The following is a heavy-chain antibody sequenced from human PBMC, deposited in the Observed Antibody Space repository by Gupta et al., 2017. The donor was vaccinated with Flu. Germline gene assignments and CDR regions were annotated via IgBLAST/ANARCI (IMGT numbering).Heavy chain of an antibody. V-gene: IGHV3-23*01. D-gene: IGHD3-3*01. CDR2: ISASGGTT. Sequence: EVQLLESGGGLVQPGGSLRLSCAASAFTFSSYTMIWVRQAPGQGLEWVSSISASGGTTYYADGGEGRFTISRDNSKNTGYLQMNRLREEDTDIYYCAKVVWSGTSDPRCFDYWAREPRSPST. J-gene: IGHJ4*02. CDR3: AKVVWSGTSDPRCFDY. CDR1: AFTFSSYT.